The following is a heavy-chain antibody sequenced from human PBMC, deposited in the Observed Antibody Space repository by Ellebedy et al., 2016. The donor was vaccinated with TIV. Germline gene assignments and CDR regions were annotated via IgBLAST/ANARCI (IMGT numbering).Heavy chain of an antibody. D-gene: IGHD6-13*01. J-gene: IGHJ4*02. CDR1: GFTFSSYW. V-gene: IGHV3-74*01. Sequence: PGGSLRLSCAASGFTFSSYWMHRVRQAPGKGLVWVSRINSDGSSTSYADSVKGRFTISRDNAKNTLYLQMNSLRAEDTAVYYCCKLVAGAAAGTAFDYWGQGTLVTVSS. CDR2: INSDGSST. CDR3: CKLVAGAAAGTAFDY.